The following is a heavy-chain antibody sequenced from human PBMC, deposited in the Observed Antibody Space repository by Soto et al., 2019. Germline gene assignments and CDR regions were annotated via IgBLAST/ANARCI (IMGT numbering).Heavy chain of an antibody. Sequence: SETLSLTCAVYGGSFSGYYWTWIRQPPGKGLEWIGEINHSGNTNYNPSLKRRVTTSVDTSKNQFSLKLSSVTAADTAVYYCARGGYCSGGTCYWTGAWFDPWGQGTLVTVSS. J-gene: IGHJ5*02. D-gene: IGHD2-15*01. V-gene: IGHV4-34*01. CDR2: INHSGNT. CDR1: GGSFSGYY. CDR3: ARGGYCSGGTCYWTGAWFDP.